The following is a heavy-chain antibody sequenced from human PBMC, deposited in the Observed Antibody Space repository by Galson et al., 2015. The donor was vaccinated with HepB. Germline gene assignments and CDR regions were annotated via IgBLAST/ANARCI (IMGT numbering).Heavy chain of an antibody. V-gene: IGHV1-69*13. CDR2: IIPIFGTA. Sequence: SVKVSCKASGGTFSSYAISWVRQAPGQGLEWMGGIIPIFGTANYAQKFQGRVTITADESTSTAYMELSSLRSEDTAVYYCARSDSVVVPASYYYYGMDVWGQGTTVTVSS. CDR3: ARSDSVVVPASYYYYGMDV. J-gene: IGHJ6*02. D-gene: IGHD2-2*01. CDR1: GGTFSSYA.